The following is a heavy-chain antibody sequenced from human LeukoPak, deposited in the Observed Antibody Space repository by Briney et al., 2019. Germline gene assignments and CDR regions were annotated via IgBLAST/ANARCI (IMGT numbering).Heavy chain of an antibody. Sequence: LPGGSLRLSCAASGFTFSSYGMHWVRQAPGKGLEWVAVIWYDGSNKYYADSVKGRFTISRDNSKNTLYLQMNSLRAEDTAVYYCARGYFEDCGGDCYSPIDYWGQGTLVTVSS. CDR1: GFTFSSYG. V-gene: IGHV3-33*01. D-gene: IGHD2-21*02. J-gene: IGHJ4*02. CDR2: IWYDGSNK. CDR3: ARGYFEDCGGDCYSPIDY.